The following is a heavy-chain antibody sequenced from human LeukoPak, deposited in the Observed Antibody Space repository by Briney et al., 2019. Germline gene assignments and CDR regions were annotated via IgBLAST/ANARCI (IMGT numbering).Heavy chain of an antibody. CDR1: GGSISNYY. CDR3: VRENYSSGWYGIIDY. J-gene: IGHJ4*02. V-gene: IGHV4-59*01. Sequence: SETLSLTCTVSGGSISNYYWSRIRQPPGKGLDWIGYIYYSGNTNYNPSLKSRVTISVDTSKNQFSLKLSSVTAADTAVYYCVRENYSSGWYGIIDYWGQGTLVTVSS. CDR2: IYYSGNT. D-gene: IGHD6-19*01.